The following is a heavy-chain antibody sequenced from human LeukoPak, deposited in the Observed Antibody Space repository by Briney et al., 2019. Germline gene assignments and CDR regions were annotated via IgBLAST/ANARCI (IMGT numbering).Heavy chain of an antibody. CDR1: GFTFSSYA. J-gene: IGHJ4*02. V-gene: IGHV3-23*01. CDR3: AKDGKGAPVAGTGYFDY. D-gene: IGHD6-19*01. CDR2: FSGSGDNT. Sequence: PGASLRLSCAASGFTFSSYAMSWVRQAPGKGLEWVSVFSGSGDNTYYADSVKGRFTISRDNSKNTLYLQTNSLRAEDTAIYYCAKDGKGAPVAGTGYFDYWGQGTLVTVSS.